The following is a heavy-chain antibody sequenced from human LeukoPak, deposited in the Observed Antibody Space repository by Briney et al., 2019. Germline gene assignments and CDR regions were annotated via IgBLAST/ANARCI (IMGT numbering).Heavy chain of an antibody. D-gene: IGHD6-25*01. V-gene: IGHV1-69*13. CDR2: IIPMFGTA. Sequence: SVKVSCKASGGTFSSSAISWVRQAPGQGLEWMGGIIPMFGTANYAQKFQGRVTITADESTSTAYMELRSLRSEDTAAYYCATDQPPLISAAGVYWGQGPLVSVSS. CDR1: GGTFSSSA. J-gene: IGHJ4*02. CDR3: ATDQPPLISAAGVY.